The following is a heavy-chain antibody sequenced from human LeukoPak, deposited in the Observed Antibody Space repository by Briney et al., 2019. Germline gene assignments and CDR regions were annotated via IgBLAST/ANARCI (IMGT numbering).Heavy chain of an antibody. D-gene: IGHD3-9*01. J-gene: IGHJ4*02. CDR2: ISYDGSNK. Sequence: PGGSLRLSCAASGFTFSSYGMHWVRQAPGKGLEWVAVISYDGSNKYYADSVKGRFTISRDNSKNTLYLQMNSLRAEDTAVYYCARARLYYDILTGYPSHLYYFDYWGQGTLVTVSS. V-gene: IGHV3-30*03. CDR1: GFTFSSYG. CDR3: ARARLYYDILTGYPSHLYYFDY.